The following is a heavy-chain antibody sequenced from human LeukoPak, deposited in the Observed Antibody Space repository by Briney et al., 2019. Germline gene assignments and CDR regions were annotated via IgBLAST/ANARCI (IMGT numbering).Heavy chain of an antibody. D-gene: IGHD1-14*01. Sequence: SVKVSCKASGGTFSSYAISWVRQAPGQGLEWMGGIIPIFGTANYAQKFQGRVTITADKSTSTAYMELSSLRSEDTAVYYCASFGRRVAVTDYWGQGTLVTVSS. V-gene: IGHV1-69*06. CDR2: IIPIFGTA. CDR1: GGTFSSYA. J-gene: IGHJ4*02. CDR3: ASFGRRVAVTDY.